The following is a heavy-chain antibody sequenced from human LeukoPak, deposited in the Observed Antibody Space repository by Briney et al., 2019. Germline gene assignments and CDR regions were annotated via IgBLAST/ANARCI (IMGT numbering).Heavy chain of an antibody. CDR2: IYYSGST. Sequence: SETLSLTCTVSGGSISSSSYYWGWIRQPPGKGLEWIGSIYYSGSTYYNPSLKSRVTISVDTSKNQFSLKLSSVTAADTAVYYCARTVVTLWGYFDYWGQGTLVTVSS. D-gene: IGHD4-23*01. J-gene: IGHJ4*02. CDR3: ARTVVTLWGYFDY. V-gene: IGHV4-39*01. CDR1: GGSISSSSYY.